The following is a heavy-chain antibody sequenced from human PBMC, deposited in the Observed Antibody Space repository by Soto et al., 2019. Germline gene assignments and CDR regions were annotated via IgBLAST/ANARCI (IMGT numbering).Heavy chain of an antibody. V-gene: IGHV5-51*03. Sequence: EVQLVQSGAEVKKPGESLKISCKGSGYSFTSYWIGWVRQMPGKGLEWMGIIYPGDSDTRYSPSFQGQVTISADKSISTAYLQWSSLKALDTAMYYCATNAMIASSGWYGDWYFDLWGRGTLVTVSS. CDR3: ATNAMIASSGWYGDWYFDL. D-gene: IGHD6-19*01. CDR2: IYPGDSDT. CDR1: GYSFTSYW. J-gene: IGHJ2*01.